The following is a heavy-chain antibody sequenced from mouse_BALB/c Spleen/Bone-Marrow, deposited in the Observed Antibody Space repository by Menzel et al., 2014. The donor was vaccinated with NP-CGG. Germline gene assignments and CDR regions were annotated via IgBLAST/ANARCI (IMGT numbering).Heavy chain of an antibody. V-gene: IGHV1-54*01. D-gene: IGHD4-1*01. CDR2: INPGSGGT. J-gene: IGHJ4*01. Sequence: VQLQESGAELVRPGTSVKVPCKASGYAFTNYLIEWVKQRPGQGLEWIGVINPGSGGTNYNEKFKAKATLTADKSSSTVYMQLSSLTSDDSAVYFCARCLTGTSAMDYWGQGTSVTVSS. CDR3: ARCLTGTSAMDY. CDR1: GYAFTNYL.